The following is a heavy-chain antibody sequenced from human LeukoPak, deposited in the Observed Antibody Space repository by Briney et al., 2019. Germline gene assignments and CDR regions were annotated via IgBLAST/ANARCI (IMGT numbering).Heavy chain of an antibody. D-gene: IGHD3-3*01. V-gene: IGHV3-23*01. CDR3: TTPDYDFWSGYRYYFDY. CDR2: ISGSGGRT. Sequence: GGSLRLSCAASGFTFSSYAMSWVRQAPGKGLEWVSAISGSGGRTYYADSVKGRFTISRDNSKNTLYLQMTSLKTEDTAVYYCTTPDYDFWSGYRYYFDYWGQGTLVTVSS. J-gene: IGHJ4*02. CDR1: GFTFSSYA.